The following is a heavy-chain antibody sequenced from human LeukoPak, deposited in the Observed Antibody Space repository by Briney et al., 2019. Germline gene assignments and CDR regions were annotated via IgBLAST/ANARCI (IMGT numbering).Heavy chain of an antibody. J-gene: IGHJ4*02. V-gene: IGHV3-23*01. Sequence: PGGSLRLSCAASGFTFSSYAMSWVRQAPGKGLEWVSAISGSGGSTYYADSVKGRFTISRDNSKNTLYLQMNSLRAEDTAVYYCAKDLKPYYYGSGSYYSISPFDYWGQGTLVTVSS. D-gene: IGHD3-10*01. CDR1: GFTFSSYA. CDR3: AKDLKPYYYGSGSYYSISPFDY. CDR2: ISGSGGST.